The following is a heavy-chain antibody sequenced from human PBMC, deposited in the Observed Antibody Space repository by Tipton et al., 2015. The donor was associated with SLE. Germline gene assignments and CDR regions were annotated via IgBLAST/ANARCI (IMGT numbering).Heavy chain of an antibody. V-gene: IGHV4-34*01. J-gene: IGHJ4*02. D-gene: IGHD6-13*01. CDR3: ARDQAGYSSSWYFDY. CDR2: INYSGST. CDR1: GGSISSYY. Sequence: LRLSCTVSGGSISSYYWSWIRQPPGKGLEWIGEINYSGSTNYNPSLKSRVTISVDTSKNQFSLKLSSVTAADTAVYYCARDQAGYSSSWYFDYWGQGTLVTVSS.